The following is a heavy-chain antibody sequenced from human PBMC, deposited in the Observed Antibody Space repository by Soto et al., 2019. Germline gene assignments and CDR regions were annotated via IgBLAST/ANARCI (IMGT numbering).Heavy chain of an antibody. CDR3: ARGPHPTVKHGMDV. J-gene: IGHJ6*02. CDR2: IYYSGST. Sequence: QVQLQESGPGLVKPSQTLSLTCTVSGGSISSGGYYWSWIRQHPGKALEWIGYIYYSGSTYYNPSLKSRVTISVDTSKNQFSLKLSSVTAADTAVYYCARGPHPTVKHGMDVWGQGTTVTVSS. D-gene: IGHD4-17*01. V-gene: IGHV4-31*03. CDR1: GGSISSGGYY.